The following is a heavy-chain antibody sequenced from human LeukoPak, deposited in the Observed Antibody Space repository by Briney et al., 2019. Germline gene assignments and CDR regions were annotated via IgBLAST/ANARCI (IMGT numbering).Heavy chain of an antibody. CDR3: ARVGIVVVPAAMRGAFDI. D-gene: IGHD2-2*01. CDR1: GFTFSSYW. Sequence: GGSLRLSCAASGFTFSSYWMYWVRQAPGKGLEWVANINPDGSQKYYVDSVKGRFTISRDNAKKSLDLQMNSLRAEDTAVYYCARVGIVVVPAAMRGAFDIWGQGTMVTVSS. J-gene: IGHJ3*02. CDR2: INPDGSQK. V-gene: IGHV3-7*02.